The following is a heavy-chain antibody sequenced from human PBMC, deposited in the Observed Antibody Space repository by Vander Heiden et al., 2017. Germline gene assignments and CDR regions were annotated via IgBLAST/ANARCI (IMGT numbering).Heavy chain of an antibody. D-gene: IGHD6-25*01. J-gene: IGHJ4*02. CDR2: VHYTGNT. CDR1: GDPISTYY. CDR3: ARGPLDSGYTYFDS. V-gene: IGHV4-59*01. Sequence: QVQLQGSGPGLVKPSEPLSLTCTVSGDPISTYYWSWIRQSPGKGLEWIGYVHYTGNTNYHSSLKSRVTISVDTSKNQFSLRVNSVTAADTAVYYCARGPLDSGYTYFDSWGQGPLVTVSS.